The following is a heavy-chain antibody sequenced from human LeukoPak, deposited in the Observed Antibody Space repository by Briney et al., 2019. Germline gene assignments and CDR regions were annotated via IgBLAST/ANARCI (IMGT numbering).Heavy chain of an antibody. CDR1: GGSFSGYS. Sequence: SETLSLTCAVYGGSFSGYSWSWIRQHPGKGLEWIGYIYYSGSTYYNPSLKSRVTISVDTSRNQFSLKLSSVTAADTAVYYCARLYGSYFDYWGQGTLVTVSS. D-gene: IGHD1-26*01. CDR2: IYYSGST. J-gene: IGHJ4*02. V-gene: IGHV4-31*11. CDR3: ARLYGSYFDY.